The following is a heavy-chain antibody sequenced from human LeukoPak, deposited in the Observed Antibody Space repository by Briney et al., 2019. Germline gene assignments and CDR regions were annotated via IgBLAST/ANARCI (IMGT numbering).Heavy chain of an antibody. J-gene: IGHJ4*02. CDR1: GYTFTGYY. CDR3: ARDWGYYDSIDYFDY. V-gene: IGHV1-2*02. CDR2: INPNSGGT. Sequence: ASVKVSCKASGYTFTGYYMHWVRQAPGQGLEWMGWINPNSGGTNYAQKFQGRVTMTRDTYISTAYMELSRLRSDDTALYYCARDWGYYDSIDYFDYWGQGTLVTVSS. D-gene: IGHD3-22*01.